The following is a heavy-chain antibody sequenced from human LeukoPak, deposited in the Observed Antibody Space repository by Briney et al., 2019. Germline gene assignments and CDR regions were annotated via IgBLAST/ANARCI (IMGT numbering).Heavy chain of an antibody. CDR2: IIPIFGTA. J-gene: IGHJ3*02. Sequence: SVKVSCKASGGTFSSYAISWVRQAPGQGLEWMGGIIPIFGTANYAQKFQGRVTITADESTSTAYMELSSLRSEDTAVYYCARIASPLTYYYDSSGYWRRNAFDIWGQGTMVTVSS. CDR3: ARIASPLTYYYDSSGYWRRNAFDI. CDR1: GGTFSSYA. D-gene: IGHD3-22*01. V-gene: IGHV1-69*13.